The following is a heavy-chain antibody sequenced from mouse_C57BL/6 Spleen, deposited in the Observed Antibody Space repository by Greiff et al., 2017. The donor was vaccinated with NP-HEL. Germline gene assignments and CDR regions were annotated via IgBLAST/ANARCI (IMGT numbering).Heavy chain of an antibody. D-gene: IGHD1-1*01. J-gene: IGHJ4*01. CDR2: INPNYGTT. V-gene: IGHV1-39*01. CDR3: AYGSSYVDYAMDY. Sequence: VQLKQSGPELVKPGASVKISCKASGYSFTDYNMNWVKQSNGKSLEWIGVINPNYGTTSYNQKFKGKATLTVDQSSSTAYMQLNSLTSEDSAVYYCAYGSSYVDYAMDYWGQGTSVTVSS. CDR1: GYSFTDYN.